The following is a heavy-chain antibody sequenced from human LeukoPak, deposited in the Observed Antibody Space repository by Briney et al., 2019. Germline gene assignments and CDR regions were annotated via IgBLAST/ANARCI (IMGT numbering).Heavy chain of an antibody. Sequence: SETLSLTCTVSGGSISSYYWSWIRQPPGKGLEWIGYIYYSGSTNYNPSLKSRVTISVDTSKNQFSLKLSSVTAADTAVYYCARLRIVATISNWFDPWGQGTLVTVSS. CDR1: GGSISSYY. V-gene: IGHV4-59*01. D-gene: IGHD5-12*01. CDR3: ARLRIVATISNWFDP. CDR2: IYYSGST. J-gene: IGHJ5*02.